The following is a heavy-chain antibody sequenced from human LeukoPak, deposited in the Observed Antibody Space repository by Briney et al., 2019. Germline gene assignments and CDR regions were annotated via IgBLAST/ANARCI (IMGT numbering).Heavy chain of an antibody. V-gene: IGHV1-18*04. CDR1: GYTFTSYG. CDR3: ARVVEIVVVVAATPYYFDY. D-gene: IGHD2-15*01. CDR2: ISAYNGNT. J-gene: IGHJ4*02. Sequence: GASVKVSCKASGYTFTSYGISWARQAPGQGLEWMGWISAYNGNTNYAQKLQGRVTMTTDTSTSTAYMELRSLRSDDTAVYYCARVVEIVVVVAATPYYFDYWGQGTLVTVSS.